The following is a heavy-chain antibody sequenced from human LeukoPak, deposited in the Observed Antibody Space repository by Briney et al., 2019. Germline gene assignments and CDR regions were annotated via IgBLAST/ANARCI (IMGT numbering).Heavy chain of an antibody. Sequence: GGSLRLSCAASGFTFDDYGMSWVRQAPGKGLEWVSGINWNGGSTGYADSVKGRFTISRDNAKNSLYLQMISLRAEDTALYYCARDFLPLVDDAFDIWGQGTMVTVSS. J-gene: IGHJ3*02. V-gene: IGHV3-20*04. CDR1: GFTFDDYG. D-gene: IGHD2-15*01. CDR3: ARDFLPLVDDAFDI. CDR2: INWNGGST.